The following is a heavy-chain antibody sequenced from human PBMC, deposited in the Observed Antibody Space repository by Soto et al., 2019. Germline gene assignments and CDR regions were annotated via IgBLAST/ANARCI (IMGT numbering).Heavy chain of an antibody. CDR1: GGTFSSYA. J-gene: IGHJ4*02. CDR2: IIPIFGTA. D-gene: IGHD3-16*02. Sequence: QVQLVQSGAEVKKPGSSVKVSCKASGGTFSSYAISWVRQAPGQGLEWMGGIIPIFGTANYAQKFQGRVTITADESTSTAYMELSSLRSEDTAVYYCASPRDMITFGGVIVPPFDYWGQGTLVTVSS. V-gene: IGHV1-69*01. CDR3: ASPRDMITFGGVIVPPFDY.